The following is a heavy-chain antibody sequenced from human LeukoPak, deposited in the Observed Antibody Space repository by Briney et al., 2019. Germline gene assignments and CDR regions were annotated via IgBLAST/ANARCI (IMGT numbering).Heavy chain of an antibody. Sequence: GGSLRLSCAASGFTFSSYAMSWVRQAPGKGLEWVSAISGSGGSTYYADSVKGRFTTSRDNSKNTLYLKMHSLRAEDTAVYYCAKDPDYGDYPVGFYSDYWGQGTLVTVSS. CDR1: GFTFSSYA. CDR2: ISGSGGST. J-gene: IGHJ4*02. D-gene: IGHD4-17*01. CDR3: AKDPDYGDYPVGFYSDY. V-gene: IGHV3-23*01.